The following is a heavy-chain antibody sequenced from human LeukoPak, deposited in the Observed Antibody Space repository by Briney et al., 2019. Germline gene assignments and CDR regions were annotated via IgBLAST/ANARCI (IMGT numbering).Heavy chain of an antibody. V-gene: IGHV3-21*01. CDR1: GFTFSSNT. Sequence: PGGSLRLSCAASGFTFSSNTINWVRQAPGKGLEWVSSISSSSSYIYYADSVKGRFTISRDNARNSLYLQMNSLRAEDTAIYYCARGRDWFDPLGQGTLVTVSS. CDR2: ISSSSSYI. CDR3: ARGRDWFDP. J-gene: IGHJ5*02.